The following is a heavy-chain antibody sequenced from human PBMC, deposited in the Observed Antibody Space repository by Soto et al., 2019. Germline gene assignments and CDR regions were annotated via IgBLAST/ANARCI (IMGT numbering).Heavy chain of an antibody. CDR1: GFTFSSYA. V-gene: IGHV3-30-3*01. CDR2: ISYDGSNK. J-gene: IGHJ4*02. Sequence: PGGSLRLSCAASGFTFSSYAMHWVRQAPGKGLEWVAVISYDGSNKYYADSVKGRFTISRDNSKNTLYLQMNSLRAEDTALYYCATPRGYYYDSSGYYPFDYWGQGTLVTVSS. CDR3: ATPRGYYYDSSGYYPFDY. D-gene: IGHD3-22*01.